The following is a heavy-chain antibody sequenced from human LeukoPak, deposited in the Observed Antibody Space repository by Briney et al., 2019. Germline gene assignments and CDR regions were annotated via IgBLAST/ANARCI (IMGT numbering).Heavy chain of an antibody. D-gene: IGHD3-10*01. CDR1: GFTFSSYW. CDR3: AKDRYGSGINWFDP. Sequence: PGGSLRLSCAASGFTFSSYWMSWVRQGPGKGLEWVASIKQDGSEKRHVDSVKGRFSISRDNAKNSLYLEMNSLRAEDTAVYYCAKDRYGSGINWFDPWGQGTLVTVSS. J-gene: IGHJ5*02. CDR2: IKQDGSEK. V-gene: IGHV3-7*01.